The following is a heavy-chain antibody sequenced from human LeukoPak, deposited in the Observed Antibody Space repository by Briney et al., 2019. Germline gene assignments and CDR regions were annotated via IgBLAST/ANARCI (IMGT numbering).Heavy chain of an antibody. Sequence: SETLSLTCAVYGGSFSGYYWSWIRQPPGKGLEWIGEINHSGSTNYNPSLKSRVTISVDTSKNQFSLKLSSVTAADTAVYYCARRATMIVVVITTNNWFDPWGQGTLVTVSS. J-gene: IGHJ5*02. CDR3: ARRATMIVVVITTNNWFDP. CDR1: GGSFSGYY. CDR2: INHSGST. V-gene: IGHV4-34*01. D-gene: IGHD3-22*01.